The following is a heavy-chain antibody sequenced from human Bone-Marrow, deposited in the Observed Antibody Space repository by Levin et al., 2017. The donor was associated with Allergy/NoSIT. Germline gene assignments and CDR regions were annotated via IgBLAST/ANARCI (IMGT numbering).Heavy chain of an antibody. D-gene: IGHD2-21*02. CDR1: GFTFSRHG. Sequence: GESLKISCAASGFTFSRHGMHWVRQAPGKGLEWVAVISYDGRTKYYADSVKGRFTISRDNSKNTLYLQINSLRADDTAVYYCAKEFCSGVCSSDYFDSWGQGALVTVSS. CDR3: AKEFCSGVCSSDYFDS. V-gene: IGHV3-30*18. J-gene: IGHJ4*02. CDR2: ISYDGRTK.